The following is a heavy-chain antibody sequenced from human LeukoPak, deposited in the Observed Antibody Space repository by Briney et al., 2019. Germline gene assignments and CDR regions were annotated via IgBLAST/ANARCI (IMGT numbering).Heavy chain of an antibody. V-gene: IGHV3-21*01. CDR1: GFTFSSYS. J-gene: IGHJ4*02. CDR3: ARELAVAGTAY. CDR2: ISSSSSYI. Sequence: PGRSLRLSCAASGFTFSSYSMNWVRQAPGKGLEWVSSISSSSSYIYYADSVKGRFTISRDNGKNSLYLQMNSLRAEDTAVYYCARELAVAGTAYWGQGTLVTVSS. D-gene: IGHD6-19*01.